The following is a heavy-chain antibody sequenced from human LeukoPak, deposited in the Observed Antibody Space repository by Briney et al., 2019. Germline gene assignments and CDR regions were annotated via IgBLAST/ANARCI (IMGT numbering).Heavy chain of an antibody. Sequence: GGSLRLSCAVSGFTFSSYSMNWVRQAPGKGLEWVSAISGSGGSTYYADSVKGRFTISRDNSKNTLYLQMNSLRAEDTAVYYCAKRWGYCSGGSCYFDYWGQGTLVTVSS. V-gene: IGHV3-23*01. D-gene: IGHD2-15*01. CDR1: GFTFSSYS. CDR3: AKRWGYCSGGSCYFDY. J-gene: IGHJ4*02. CDR2: ISGSGGST.